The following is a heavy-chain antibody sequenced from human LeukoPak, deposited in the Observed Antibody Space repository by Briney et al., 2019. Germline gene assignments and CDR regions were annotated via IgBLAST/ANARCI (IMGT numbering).Heavy chain of an antibody. J-gene: IGHJ4*02. Sequence: SVKVSCKASGGTFSSYAISWVRQAPGQGLEWMGGIIPIFGTANYAQKFQGRVTITTDESTSTAYMELNSLRAEDTAVYYCAKSPYIASHIDFDYWGQGTLVTVSS. CDR1: GGTFSSYA. CDR2: IIPIFGTA. D-gene: IGHD3-16*01. V-gene: IGHV1-69*05. CDR3: AKSPYIASHIDFDY.